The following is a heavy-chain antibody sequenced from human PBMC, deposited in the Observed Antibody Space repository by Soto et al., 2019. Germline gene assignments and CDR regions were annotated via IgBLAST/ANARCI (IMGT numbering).Heavy chain of an antibody. D-gene: IGHD3-22*01. Sequence: SETLSLTCTVSGGSISSGGYYWSWIRQHPGKGLEWIGYIYYSGSTYYNPSLKSRVTISVDTSKNQFSLKLSSVTAADTAVYYCAREDYDSSGYHSDYWGQGTLVPVAS. CDR3: AREDYDSSGYHSDY. V-gene: IGHV4-31*03. CDR1: GGSISSGGYY. CDR2: IYYSGST. J-gene: IGHJ4*02.